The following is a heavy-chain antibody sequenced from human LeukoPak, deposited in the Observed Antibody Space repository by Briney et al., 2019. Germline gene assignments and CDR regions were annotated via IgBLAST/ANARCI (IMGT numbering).Heavy chain of an antibody. CDR2: INTNTGNP. J-gene: IGHJ4*02. CDR3: ARVNGGSGSYYNVHYFDY. CDR1: GYTFTSYA. D-gene: IGHD3-10*01. V-gene: IGHV7-4-1*02. Sequence: ASVKVSCKASGYTFTSYAMNWVRQAPGQGLEWMRWINTNTGNPTYAQGFTGRFVFSLDTSVSTAYLQISSLKAEDTAVYYCARVNGGSGSYYNVHYFDYWGQGTLVTVSS.